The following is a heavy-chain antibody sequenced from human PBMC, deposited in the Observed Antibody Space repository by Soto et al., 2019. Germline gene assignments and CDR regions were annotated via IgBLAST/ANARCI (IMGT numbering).Heavy chain of an antibody. CDR1: GGSISSYY. CDR2: IYYSGST. Sequence: SETLSLTCTVSGGSISSYYWSWIRQPPGKGLEWIGYIYYSGSTNYNPSLKSRVTISVDTSKNQFSLKLSSVTAADTAVYYCARYYYADAFDPWGQGTLVTVSS. CDR3: ARYYYADAFDP. J-gene: IGHJ5*02. D-gene: IGHD3-22*01. V-gene: IGHV4-59*01.